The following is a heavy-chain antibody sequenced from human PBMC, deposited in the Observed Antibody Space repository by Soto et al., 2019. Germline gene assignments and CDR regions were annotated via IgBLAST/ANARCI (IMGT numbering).Heavy chain of an antibody. CDR1: GGSISSGGYY. CDR2: IYYSGST. Sequence: QVQLQESGPGLVKPSQTLSLTCTVSGGSISSGGYYWSWIRQHPGKGLEGIGYIYYSGSTYYNPSLKSRVTISVDTSKNQFSLKLSSVTAADTAVYYCARDGGVINSSSWSMRYYYYYGMDVWGQGTTVTVSS. V-gene: IGHV4-31*03. CDR3: ARDGGVINSSSWSMRYYYYYGMDV. J-gene: IGHJ6*02. D-gene: IGHD6-13*01.